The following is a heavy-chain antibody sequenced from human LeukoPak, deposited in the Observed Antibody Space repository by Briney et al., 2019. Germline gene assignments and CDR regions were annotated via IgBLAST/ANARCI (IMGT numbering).Heavy chain of an antibody. J-gene: IGHJ4*02. V-gene: IGHV4-59*01. Sequence: PSETLSLTCTVSGGSISSNYWSWIRQPPGKGLEWIGYIYNSGTTNYNPSLKSRVTISIDTSKNQFSLKLNSVTAADTAVYYCAAESERSLLRIWGQGTLVPVSS. D-gene: IGHD1-26*01. CDR1: GGSISSNY. CDR3: AAESERSLLRI. CDR2: IYNSGTT.